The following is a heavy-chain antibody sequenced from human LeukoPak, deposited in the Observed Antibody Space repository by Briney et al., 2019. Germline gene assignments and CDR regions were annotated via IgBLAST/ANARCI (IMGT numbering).Heavy chain of an antibody. V-gene: IGHV3-30-3*01. D-gene: IGHD3-16*01. CDR2: ISYDGSNK. CDR3: ARELNGYGYYFFDY. Sequence: GGSLRLSCAASGFTFSSYAMHWVRQAPGKGLEWVAVISYDGSNKYYADSVKGRFTISRDNSKNTLYLQMNSLRAEDTAVYYCARELNGYGYYFFDYWGPGTLVTVSS. J-gene: IGHJ4*02. CDR1: GFTFSSYA.